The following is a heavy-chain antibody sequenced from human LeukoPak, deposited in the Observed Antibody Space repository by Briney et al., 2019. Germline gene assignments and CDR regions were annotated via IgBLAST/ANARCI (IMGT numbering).Heavy chain of an antibody. Sequence: SETLSLTCTVSGGSISSYYWSWIRQPPGKGLEWIGYIYYSGSTNYNPSLKSRVTISVDTSKNQFSLKLSSVTAADTAVYYCARDSLIAAGGYWGQGTLVTVSS. CDR2: IYYSGST. V-gene: IGHV4-59*12. CDR1: GGSISSYY. J-gene: IGHJ4*02. CDR3: ARDSLIAAGGY. D-gene: IGHD6-13*01.